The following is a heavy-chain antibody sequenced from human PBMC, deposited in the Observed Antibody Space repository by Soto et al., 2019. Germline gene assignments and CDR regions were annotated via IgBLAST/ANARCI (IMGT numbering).Heavy chain of an antibody. V-gene: IGHV3-9*01. J-gene: IGHJ4*02. CDR1: GFTFDDYA. CDR2: ISWNSGSI. CDR3: AKGGGFGELPNRDYFDY. Sequence: GGSLRLSCAASGFTFDDYAMHWVRQAPGKGLEWVSGISWNSGSIGYADSVKGRFTISRDNAKNSLYLQMNSLRAEDTALYYCAKGGGFGELPNRDYFDYWGQGTLVTVSS. D-gene: IGHD3-10*01.